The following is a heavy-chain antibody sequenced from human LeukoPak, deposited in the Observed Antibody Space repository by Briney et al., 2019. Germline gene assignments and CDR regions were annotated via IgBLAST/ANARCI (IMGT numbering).Heavy chain of an antibody. Sequence: PSETLSLTRTVSGVSISSYYWTWIRQPPGKGLELVGYISYSGSTKYSPSLKSRVTILGDTSKNQFSLKLSSVTAADTAVYYCARIVPLRYYSDYWGQGTLVTVSS. J-gene: IGHJ4*02. CDR1: GVSISSYY. CDR2: ISYSGST. D-gene: IGHD2-15*01. CDR3: ARIVPLRYYSDY. V-gene: IGHV4-59*01.